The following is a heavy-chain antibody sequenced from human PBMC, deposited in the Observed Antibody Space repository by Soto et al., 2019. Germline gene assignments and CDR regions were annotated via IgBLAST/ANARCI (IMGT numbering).Heavy chain of an antibody. J-gene: IGHJ6*02. CDR1: GYTFTRSG. CDR2: ISTYNGDT. CDR3: VREGVAPYYYYGMDV. D-gene: IGHD5-12*01. V-gene: IGHV1-18*01. Sequence: QVQLVQSGAEVKKPGASVKVSCKASGYTFTRSGISWVRQAPGQGLEWMGWISTYNGDTNYAQTFQGRVTMTTDTSTSKVYMELRSLRSDDTAVYYCVREGVAPYYYYGMDVWGQGTPVTVSS.